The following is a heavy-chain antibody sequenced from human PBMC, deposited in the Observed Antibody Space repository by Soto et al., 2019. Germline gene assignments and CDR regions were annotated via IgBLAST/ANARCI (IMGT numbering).Heavy chain of an antibody. CDR1: GGSISSYY. V-gene: IGHV4-59*01. Sequence: SETLSLTCTVSGGSISSYYWSWIRQPPGKGLEWIGYIYHSGTTYYNPSLKSRVTMSVDTSKNQFSLNLSSVTAADTAVYYCATYGAERRDFDYWGQGSLVTVSS. CDR2: IYHSGTT. J-gene: IGHJ4*02. CDR3: ATYGAERRDFDY. D-gene: IGHD3-10*01.